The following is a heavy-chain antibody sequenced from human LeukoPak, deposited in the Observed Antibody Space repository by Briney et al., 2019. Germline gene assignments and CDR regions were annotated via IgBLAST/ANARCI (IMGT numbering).Heavy chain of an antibody. V-gene: IGHV4-30-2*02. CDR2: IYHSGST. Sequence: PSETLSLTCAVSGGSISSGGYSWSWIRQPQGKGLEWIGYIYHSGSTYYNPSLKSRVTISVDRSKNQFSLKLTSVTAADTAVYYCARLQGDSTAIFDYWGQGILVSVSS. D-gene: IGHD2-21*01. J-gene: IGHJ4*02. CDR3: ARLQGDSTAIFDY. CDR1: GGSISSGGYS.